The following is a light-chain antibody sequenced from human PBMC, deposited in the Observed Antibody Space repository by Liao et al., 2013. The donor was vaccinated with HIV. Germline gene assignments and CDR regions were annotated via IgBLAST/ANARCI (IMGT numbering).Light chain of an antibody. V-gene: IGLV3-1*01. Sequence: SYELTQPPSLSVSPGQTASITCSGDKLGDKYVCWYQQKPGQSPVVVIYQDNKRPSGIPERFSGSNSGNTATLTISGTQAMDEADYYCQAWDSSRVFGGGTKLTVL. CDR2: QDN. CDR1: KLGDKY. J-gene: IGLJ3*02. CDR3: QAWDSSRV.